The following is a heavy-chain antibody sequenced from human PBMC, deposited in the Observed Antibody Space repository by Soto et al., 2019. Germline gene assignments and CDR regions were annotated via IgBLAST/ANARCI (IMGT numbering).Heavy chain of an antibody. CDR2: INPRGST. CDR1: GASSSGHY. CDR3: ATYCSSPSCYHRGPFDY. D-gene: IGHD2-2*01. J-gene: IGHJ4*02. V-gene: IGHV4-34*01. Sequence: QVQLQQWGAGLLKSSETLSLTCVVRGASSSGHYWAWIRQPPGKGLEWIGEINPRGSTNYDPSLKSRVTISRDTSKDQFSLNLTSVTAADTAVYYCATYCSSPSCYHRGPFDYWGQGTLVTVSA.